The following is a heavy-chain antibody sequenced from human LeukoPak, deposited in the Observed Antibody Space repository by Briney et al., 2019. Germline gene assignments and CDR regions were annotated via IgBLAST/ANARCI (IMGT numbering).Heavy chain of an antibody. Sequence: GGSLRLSCAASGFTLSDAWVSWVRQAPGKGLEWVSAISGSGGSTYYADSVKGRFTISRDNSKNTLYLQMNSLRAEDTAVYYCAKLVGSYSRYFDYWGQGTLVTVSS. D-gene: IGHD6-13*01. CDR3: AKLVGSYSRYFDY. CDR2: ISGSGGST. V-gene: IGHV3-23*01. CDR1: GFTLSDAW. J-gene: IGHJ4*02.